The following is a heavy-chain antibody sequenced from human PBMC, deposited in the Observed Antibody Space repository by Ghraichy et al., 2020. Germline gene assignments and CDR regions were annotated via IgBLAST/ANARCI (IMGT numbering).Heavy chain of an antibody. V-gene: IGHV4-39*01. CDR1: GGSISRSSYY. J-gene: IGHJ6*02. D-gene: IGHD6-6*01. CDR3: ARWGGIAARYGPYYYGMDV. CDR2: IYYSGST. Sequence: SETPSLTCTVSGGSISRSSYYWGWIRQPPGKGLEWIGSIYYSGSTYYNPSLKSRVTISVDTSKNQFSLKLSSVTAADTAVYYCARWGGIAARYGPYYYGMDVWGQGTTVTVSS.